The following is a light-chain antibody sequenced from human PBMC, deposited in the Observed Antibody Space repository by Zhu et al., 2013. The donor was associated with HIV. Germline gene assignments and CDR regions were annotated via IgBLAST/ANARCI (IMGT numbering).Light chain of an antibody. CDR3: QQRSNWHLT. V-gene: IGKV3-15*01. CDR2: AAS. Sequence: EIVMTQSPVTLSVSPGERATLSCRATQDIGKNLAWYQQKPGQAPRLLISAASTRASGVPARFSGSGSGREFSLTIDSLQSEDFAVYYCQQRSNWHLTFGGGTKVEIK. J-gene: IGKJ4*01. CDR1: QDIGKN.